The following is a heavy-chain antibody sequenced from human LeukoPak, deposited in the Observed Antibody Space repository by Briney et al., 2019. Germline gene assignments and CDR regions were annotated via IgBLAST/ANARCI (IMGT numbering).Heavy chain of an antibody. D-gene: IGHD3-16*01. CDR2: IIDSGEST. J-gene: IGHJ6*03. CDR1: GFTLSSYA. V-gene: IGHV3-23*01. Sequence: GGSLRLSCAVSGFTLSSYAMSWVRQAPGKGLEWVSGIIDSGESTYCANFAKGRFTISRDNSNNTLYLQMNSLRAEDTAVYYCAKLGGQELHNYYVAVCGKGTTVAVSS. CDR3: AKLGGQELHNYYVAV.